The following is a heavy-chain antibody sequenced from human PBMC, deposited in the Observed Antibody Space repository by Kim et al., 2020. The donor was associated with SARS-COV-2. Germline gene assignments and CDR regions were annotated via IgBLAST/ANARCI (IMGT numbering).Heavy chain of an antibody. CDR2: IYYSGST. V-gene: IGHV4-59*08. J-gene: IGHJ6*02. D-gene: IGHD3-3*01. CDR3: ARQGYAFWSCYHQRHYGMDV. CDR1: GGSISSYY. Sequence: SETLSLTCTVSGGSISSYYWSWIRQPPGKGLEWIGYIYYSGSTNYNPSLKSRVTISVDTSKNQFSLKLSSVTAADTAVYYCARQGYAFWSCYHQRHYGMDVWGQGTTVTVSS.